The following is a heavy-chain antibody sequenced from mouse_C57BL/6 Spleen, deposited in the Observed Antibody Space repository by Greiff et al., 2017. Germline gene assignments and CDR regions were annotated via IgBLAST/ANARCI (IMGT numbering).Heavy chain of an antibody. Sequence: EVKLVESGGGLVKPGGSLKLSCAASGFTFSSYAMSWVRQTPEKRLEWVATISDGGSYTYYPDNVKGRFTISRDNAKNNLYLQMSHLKSEDTAMYYCARDRGWYYFDYWGQGTTLTVSS. J-gene: IGHJ2*01. D-gene: IGHD2-3*01. V-gene: IGHV5-4*01. CDR3: ARDRGWYYFDY. CDR2: ISDGGSYT. CDR1: GFTFSSYA.